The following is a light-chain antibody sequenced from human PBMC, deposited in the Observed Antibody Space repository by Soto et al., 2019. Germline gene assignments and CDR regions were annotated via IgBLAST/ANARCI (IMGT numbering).Light chain of an antibody. CDR2: AAS. Sequence: DIQMTQSPSSLSASAGDRATITCRASQSISSYLNWYQQKPGKAPKLLIYAASSLQSGVPSRFSGSGSGTDFTLTISSLKPEDFATYYCQQSYSSITFGQGTRLDIK. V-gene: IGKV1-39*01. J-gene: IGKJ5*01. CDR1: QSISSY. CDR3: QQSYSSIT.